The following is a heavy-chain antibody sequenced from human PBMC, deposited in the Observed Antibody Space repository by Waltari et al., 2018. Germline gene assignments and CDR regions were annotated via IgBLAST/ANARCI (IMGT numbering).Heavy chain of an antibody. V-gene: IGHV1-69*01. D-gene: IGHD3-3*01. CDR1: GGTFSSYA. Sequence: QVQLVQSGAEVKKPGSSVKFSCKASGGTFSSYALSWVRQAPGPGLEWMGGIIPIFGTANYAQKFQGRVTITADESTSTAYMELSSLRSEDTAVYYCARDPRFLEWLPYYYGMDVWGQGTTVTVSS. CDR2: IIPIFGTA. J-gene: IGHJ6*02. CDR3: ARDPRFLEWLPYYYGMDV.